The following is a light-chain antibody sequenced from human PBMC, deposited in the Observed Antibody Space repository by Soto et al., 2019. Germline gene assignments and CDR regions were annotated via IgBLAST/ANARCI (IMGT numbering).Light chain of an antibody. Sequence: QSALTQPASVSGSPGQSITISCTGTSSDVGGYNYVSWYQQHPGKAPKLMIYDVSNRPSGVSNRFSGSKSGNTASLTISGLQAEDEADYYCSSYTSSLVVFGGRTKLTVL. CDR1: SSDVGGYNY. CDR2: DVS. J-gene: IGLJ2*01. V-gene: IGLV2-14*01. CDR3: SSYTSSLVV.